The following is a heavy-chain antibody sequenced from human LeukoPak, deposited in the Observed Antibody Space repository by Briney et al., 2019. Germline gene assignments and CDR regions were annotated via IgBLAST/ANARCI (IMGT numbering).Heavy chain of an antibody. Sequence: GGSLRLSCAVSGFSFDDYAMHWVRQVPGKGLEWVSGISWNSDNIGYADSVKGRFTISRDNSKNTLYLQMNSLRAEDTALYYCAKPAKTDYTDYWGQGTLVTVSS. D-gene: IGHD1-14*01. CDR1: GFSFDDYA. V-gene: IGHV3-9*01. CDR3: AKPAKTDYTDY. J-gene: IGHJ4*02. CDR2: ISWNSDNI.